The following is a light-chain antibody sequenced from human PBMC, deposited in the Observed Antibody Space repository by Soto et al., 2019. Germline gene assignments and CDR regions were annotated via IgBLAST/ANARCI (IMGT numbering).Light chain of an antibody. CDR1: QSVHTY. J-gene: IGKJ2*01. CDR3: QQRSNWPPYT. CDR2: DAS. Sequence: ETVLTQSPATLSLSPGEIATLSCRASQSVHTYLAWYQQKAGQAPRLLIYDASNRATGIPARFSGSGSGTDFTLTISSLEPEECAVYYCQQRSNWPPYTFGQGTKLEI. V-gene: IGKV3-11*01.